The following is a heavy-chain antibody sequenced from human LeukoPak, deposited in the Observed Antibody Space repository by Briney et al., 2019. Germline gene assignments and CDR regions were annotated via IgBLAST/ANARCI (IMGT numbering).Heavy chain of an antibody. CDR2: ISGSGGST. Sequence: GGSLRLSCAASGFTFSSYAMSWVRQAPGKGLEWVSAISGSGGSTYYADFVKGRFTISRDNSKSTLYLQMNSLRAEDTAVYYCAKVRDYYFDYWGQGTLVTVSS. CDR3: AKVRDYYFDY. D-gene: IGHD2-21*02. V-gene: IGHV3-23*01. CDR1: GFTFSSYA. J-gene: IGHJ4*02.